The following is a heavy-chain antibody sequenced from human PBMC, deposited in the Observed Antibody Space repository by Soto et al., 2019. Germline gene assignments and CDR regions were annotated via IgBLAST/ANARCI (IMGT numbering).Heavy chain of an antibody. CDR2: IFSSDSSA. CDR1: GFTFSSYS. CDR3: ATWRGSSWFDY. D-gene: IGHD2-2*01. J-gene: IGHJ4*02. V-gene: IGHV5-51*01. Sequence: GESLNISCKASGFTFSSYSLGWVRHMPGKGLQWMGNIFSSDSSAKYSPSFVGQVTISVDRSINTAYLQWSSLKASDTAIYYCATWRGSSWFDYWGPGPLVTVYS.